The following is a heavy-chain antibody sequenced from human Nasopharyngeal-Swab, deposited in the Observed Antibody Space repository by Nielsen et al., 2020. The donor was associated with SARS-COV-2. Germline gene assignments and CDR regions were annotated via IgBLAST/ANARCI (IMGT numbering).Heavy chain of an antibody. CDR2: INPNSGGT. V-gene: IGHV1-2*02. CDR1: GYTFTGYY. J-gene: IGHJ6*02. CDR3: ARELELPHYYYGMDV. Sequence: ASVKVSCKASGYTFTGYYMHWVRQAPGQGLEWMGWINPNSGGTNYAQKFQGRVTMTRDTSISTAYMELSRLRSEDTAVYYCARELELPHYYYGMDVWGQGTTVTVSS. D-gene: IGHD1-7*01.